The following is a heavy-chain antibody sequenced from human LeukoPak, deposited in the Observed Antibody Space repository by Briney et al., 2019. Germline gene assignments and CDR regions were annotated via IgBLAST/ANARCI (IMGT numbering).Heavy chain of an antibody. D-gene: IGHD2-15*01. CDR3: ARAYCSGGSCYSGFDY. CDR2: IYSSGST. J-gene: IGHJ4*02. Sequence: SETLSLTCTVSGGSISSHYWSWIRQPAGEGLDWIGRIYSSGSTNYNPSLKSRVTMSVDTSKNQFSLKLSSVTAADTAVYYCARAYCSGGSCYSGFDYWGQGTLVTVSS. V-gene: IGHV4-4*07. CDR1: GGSISSHY.